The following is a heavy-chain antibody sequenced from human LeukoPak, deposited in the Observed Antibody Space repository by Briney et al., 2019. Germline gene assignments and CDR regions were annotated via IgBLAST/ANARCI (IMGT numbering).Heavy chain of an antibody. CDR2: IYYSGST. CDR3: ALSSSLTVVDY. V-gene: IGHV4-59*05. J-gene: IGHJ4*02. Sequence: PSETLSLTCTVSGGSISSYYWSWIRQPPGRGLEWIGSIYYSGSTYYNPSLKSRVTISVDTSKNQFSLKLSSVTAADTAVYYCALSSSLTVVDYWGQGTLVTVSS. D-gene: IGHD6-19*01. CDR1: GGSISSYY.